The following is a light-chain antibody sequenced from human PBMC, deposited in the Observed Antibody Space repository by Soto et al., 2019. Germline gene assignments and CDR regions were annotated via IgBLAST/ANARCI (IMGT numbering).Light chain of an antibody. V-gene: IGLV2-23*02. Sequence: QSVLTQPASVSGSPGQSITISCTGTSSVVGSYDLVSWYQHHPGKAPKLMIYEVSKRPSGVSNRFSGSKSDNTASPTISGLQAEYEADYYCCSFAGSSTYVFGTGTEVTVL. J-gene: IGLJ1*01. CDR3: CSFAGSSTYV. CDR1: SSVVGSYDL. CDR2: EVS.